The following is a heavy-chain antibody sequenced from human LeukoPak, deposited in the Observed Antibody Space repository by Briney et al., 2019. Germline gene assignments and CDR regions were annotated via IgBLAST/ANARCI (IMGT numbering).Heavy chain of an antibody. V-gene: IGHV3-64*01. CDR1: AFSCSSND. D-gene: IGHD3-10*01. J-gene: IGHJ4*02. CDR2: ISSNGGST. Sequence: GGSLRISCGASAFSCSSNDMNCVRRAPGKGLEYVSGISSNGGSTYYASSVKDRYADARDNSKNTLYLQMGSLRAEDMAVYYCARDPCPGVLGYYFDYWGQGTLVTVSS. CDR3: ARDPCPGVLGYYFDY.